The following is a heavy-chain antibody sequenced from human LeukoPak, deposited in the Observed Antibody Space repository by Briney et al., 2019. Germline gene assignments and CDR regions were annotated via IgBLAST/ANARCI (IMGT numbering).Heavy chain of an antibody. CDR1: GFTVSNNY. CDR2: VYDGDTT. D-gene: IGHD2-21*02. CDR3: ARDRLLYLDY. V-gene: IGHV3-53*01. Sequence: GGSLRLSCATSGFTVSNNYMSWVRQAPGKGLEWVSAVYDGDTTYYADSVKGRFTISRDNSKNTLYLQINSLRVEDTAVYFCARDRLLYLDYWGQGTPVTVSS. J-gene: IGHJ4*02.